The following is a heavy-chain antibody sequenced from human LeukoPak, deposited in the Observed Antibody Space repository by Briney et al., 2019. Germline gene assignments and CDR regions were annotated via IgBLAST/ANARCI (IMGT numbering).Heavy chain of an antibody. CDR2: IYSGGST. CDR1: GFTVSSKY. D-gene: IGHD2-2*01. CDR3: ARGCSSTSCYGFDY. J-gene: IGHJ4*02. V-gene: IGHV3-53*01. Sequence: PGGALRLSCADSGFTVSSKYMSWVRQAPGKGLEWVSVIYSGGSTYYADSVKGRFTISRDNSKNTLYLQMNSLRAEDTAVYYCARGCSSTSCYGFDYWGQGTLVTVSS.